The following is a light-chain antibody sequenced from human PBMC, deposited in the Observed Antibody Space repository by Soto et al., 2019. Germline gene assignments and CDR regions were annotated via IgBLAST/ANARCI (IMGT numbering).Light chain of an antibody. Sequence: SDLTQPASVSGSPGQSITISCPGTSSDVGSYNLVSWYQQHPGKAPKLMIYEGSKRPSGVSNRFSGSKSGNTASLTISGLQAEDEADYYCCSYAGSSFVVFGGGTKVTVL. CDR1: SSDVGSYNL. CDR3: CSYAGSSFVV. CDR2: EGS. J-gene: IGLJ2*01. V-gene: IGLV2-23*01.